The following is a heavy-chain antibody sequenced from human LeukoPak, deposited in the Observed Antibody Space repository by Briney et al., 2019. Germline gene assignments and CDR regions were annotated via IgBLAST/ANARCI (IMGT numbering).Heavy chain of an antibody. CDR2: INGGGTRT. CDR1: GFTFSSSV. CDR3: ARDQGGYSTDFDF. V-gene: IGHV3-23*01. Sequence: GGSLRLSCAASGFTFSSSVMSWVRQAPGKGLEWVSTINGGGTRTYYAVSVNGRFIISRDNSMNTLYLRMNGLRAEDTAVYYCARDQGGYSTDFDFWGQGTLVTVSS. J-gene: IGHJ4*02. D-gene: IGHD5-12*01.